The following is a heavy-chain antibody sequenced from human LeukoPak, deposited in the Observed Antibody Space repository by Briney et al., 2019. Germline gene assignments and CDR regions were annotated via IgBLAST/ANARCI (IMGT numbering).Heavy chain of an antibody. J-gene: IGHJ4*02. CDR3: AKDFVERDYYDRSGG. CDR1: GFTFSSYE. CDR2: ISSSGSTI. Sequence: GGSLRLSCAASGFTFSSYEMNWVRQAPGKGLEWVSYISSSGSTIYYADSVKGRFTISRDNAKNSLYLQMNSLRAEDTAVYYCAKDFVERDYYDRSGGWGQGTLVTVSS. V-gene: IGHV3-48*03. D-gene: IGHD3-22*01.